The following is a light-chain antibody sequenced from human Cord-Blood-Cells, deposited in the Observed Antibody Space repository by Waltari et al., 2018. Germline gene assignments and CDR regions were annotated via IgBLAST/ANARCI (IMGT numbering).Light chain of an antibody. V-gene: IGLV3-19*01. CDR2: GKN. J-gene: IGLJ2*01. CDR3: NSRDSSGNHQV. CDR1: SLRSYY. Sequence: SSELTQDPAVSVALGQTVRIPCQGDSLRSYYASWYQQKPGQAPVLVIYGKNNRPSGIPDRFSGSNSGNTASLTITGAQAEDEADYYCNSRDSSGNHQVFGGGTKLTVL.